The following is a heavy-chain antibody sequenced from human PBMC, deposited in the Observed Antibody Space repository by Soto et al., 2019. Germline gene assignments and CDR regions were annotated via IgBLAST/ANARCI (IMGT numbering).Heavy chain of an antibody. CDR2: IYYSGST. J-gene: IGHJ4*02. Sequence: SETLSLTCTVSGGSIISYYWSWIRQPPGKGLEWIGYIYYSGSTNYNPSLKSRVTISVDTSKNQFSLKLSSVTAADTAVYYCARHGGYSSSWVDYWGQGTLVTVSS. CDR3: ARHGGYSSSWVDY. D-gene: IGHD6-13*01. V-gene: IGHV4-59*08. CDR1: GGSIISYY.